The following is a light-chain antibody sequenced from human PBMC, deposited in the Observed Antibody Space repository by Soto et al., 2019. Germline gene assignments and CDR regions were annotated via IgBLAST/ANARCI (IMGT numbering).Light chain of an antibody. J-gene: IGKJ1*01. CDR3: QQYNNWPRT. V-gene: IGKV3-15*01. CDR2: GAS. CDR1: QSISTK. Sequence: EIVMTQSPATLSLSPGERATLSCRASQSISTKLGWYQQKPGQAPRLLIYGASARPTGIPARFSGSGSGTEFTLTISNLQSEDFAVYYCQQYNNWPRTFGQGTKVDIK.